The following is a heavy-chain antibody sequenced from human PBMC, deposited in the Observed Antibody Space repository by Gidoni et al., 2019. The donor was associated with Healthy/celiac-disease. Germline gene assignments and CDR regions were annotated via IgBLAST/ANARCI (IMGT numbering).Heavy chain of an antibody. CDR1: GGSFSGYY. J-gene: IGHJ5*02. D-gene: IGHD6-19*01. CDR3: ARGIRPAGYSSGWQGYNWFDP. Sequence: QVQLQQWGAGLLKPSETLSLTCAVYGGSFSGYYWSWIRQPPGKGLEWIGEINHSGSTNYDPSLKSRVTISVDTSKNQFSLKLSSVTAADTAVYYCARGIRPAGYSSGWQGYNWFDPWGQGTLVTVSS. CDR2: INHSGST. V-gene: IGHV4-34*01.